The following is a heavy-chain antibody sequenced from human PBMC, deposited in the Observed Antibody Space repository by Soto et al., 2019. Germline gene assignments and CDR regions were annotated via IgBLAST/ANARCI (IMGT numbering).Heavy chain of an antibody. Sequence: SETLSLTCTVSGGSISSSSYYWGWIRQPPGKGLEWIGSIYYSGTTYYNPSLKSRVTISVDTSKNQFSLKLSSVTAADTAVYYCARRVRAWSGYSGPMDVWGKGTTVTVSS. D-gene: IGHD3-3*01. CDR3: ARRVRAWSGYSGPMDV. CDR2: IYYSGTT. J-gene: IGHJ6*04. V-gene: IGHV4-39*01. CDR1: GGSISSSSYY.